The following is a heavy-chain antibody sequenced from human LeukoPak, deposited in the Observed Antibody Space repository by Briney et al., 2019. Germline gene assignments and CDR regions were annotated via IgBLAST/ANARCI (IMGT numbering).Heavy chain of an antibody. CDR1: GYTFTSYG. V-gene: IGHV1-18*01. Sequence: GASVKVSCKASGYTFTSYGISWVRQAPGQGLEWMGWISAYNGNTNYAQKLQGRVTMTTDTSTSTAYMELRSLRSDDTAVYYCARSALSDTDSLLDTANWFDPWGQGTLVTVSS. D-gene: IGHD5-18*01. CDR2: ISAYNGNT. J-gene: IGHJ5*02. CDR3: ARSALSDTDSLLDTANWFDP.